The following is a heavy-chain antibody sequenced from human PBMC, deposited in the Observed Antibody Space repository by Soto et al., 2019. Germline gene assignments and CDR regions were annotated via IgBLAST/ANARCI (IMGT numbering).Heavy chain of an antibody. D-gene: IGHD3-9*01. V-gene: IGHV4-59*01. CDR2: IYYSGST. J-gene: IGHJ4*02. CDR1: GGSISSYY. Sequence: ASETLSLTCTVSGGSISSYYWSWIRQPPGKGLEWIGYIYYSGSTNYNPSLKSRVTISVDTSKNQFSLKLSSVTAADTAVYYCARTYYDILTGYSFDYWGQGTLVTVSS. CDR3: ARTYYDILTGYSFDY.